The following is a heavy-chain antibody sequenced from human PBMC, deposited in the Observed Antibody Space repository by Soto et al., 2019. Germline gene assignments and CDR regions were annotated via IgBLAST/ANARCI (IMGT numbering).Heavy chain of an antibody. CDR2: IYSTGST. V-gene: IGHV4-4*07. CDR1: SGSFRTYY. Sequence: SETLSLTCTVSSGSFRTYYWSWIRQPAGKGLEWIGRIYSTGSTLYNPSLKSRITMSVDTSKNQFSLRLSSVTAADTAVYYCARGAAADYFDYWGQGTVVTVSS. CDR3: ARGAAADYFDY. D-gene: IGHD6-13*01. J-gene: IGHJ4*02.